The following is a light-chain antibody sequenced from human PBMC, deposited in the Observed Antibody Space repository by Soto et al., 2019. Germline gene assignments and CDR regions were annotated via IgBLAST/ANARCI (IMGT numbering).Light chain of an antibody. J-gene: IGKJ2*01. Sequence: EIVLTQSPATLSLSPGERATLSCRASQSVSSYLAWYQQKPGQAPRLLIDDASNRATGIPARFSGSGSGTDFTLTISSLEPEYFAVYYCQQRSNWPATFGQGTKLEIK. CDR3: QQRSNWPAT. CDR2: DAS. CDR1: QSVSSY. V-gene: IGKV3-11*01.